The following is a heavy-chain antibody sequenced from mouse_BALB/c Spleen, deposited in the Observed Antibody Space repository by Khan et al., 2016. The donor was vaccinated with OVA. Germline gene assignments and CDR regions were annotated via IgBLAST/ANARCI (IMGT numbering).Heavy chain of an antibody. Sequence: QVQLQQSGAELVKPGASVKLSCKASGYIFTSYYMYWVKQRPGQGLEWIGEINPNNGDTNFNEKFKTKATLTVDKSSSTAHMQLSSLTSEDSAVYYCTRSGYGAFPYGGQGTLVTVSA. J-gene: IGHJ3*01. CDR2: INPNNGDT. CDR1: GYIFTSYY. V-gene: IGHV1-53*01. D-gene: IGHD1-1*02. CDR3: TRSGYGAFPY.